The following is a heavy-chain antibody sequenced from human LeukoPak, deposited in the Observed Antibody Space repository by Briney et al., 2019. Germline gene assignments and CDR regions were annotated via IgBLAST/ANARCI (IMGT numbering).Heavy chain of an antibody. CDR1: GFTFSSYW. V-gene: IGHV3-74*01. Sequence: GGSLRLSCAASGFTFSSYWMDWVRQAPGKGLVWVSGINSDGKMTRYAESVKGRFTISRDNAKNTLYLQMNSLGAEDTSVYYCARVGSTDSPHAFDIWGQGTMVTVSS. CDR3: ARVGSTDSPHAFDI. D-gene: IGHD2-21*02. CDR2: INSDGKMT. J-gene: IGHJ3*02.